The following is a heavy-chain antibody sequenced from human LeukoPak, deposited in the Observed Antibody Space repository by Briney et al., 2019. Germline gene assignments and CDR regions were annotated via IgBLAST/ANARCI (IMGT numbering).Heavy chain of an antibody. CDR1: GFTFSSYE. J-gene: IGHJ4*02. CDR2: IRSSGSTI. Sequence: GGSLRLSCAASGFTFSSYEMNWVRQAPGKGLEWVSYIRSSGSTIYYADSVKGRFTISRDNAKNSLYLQMNSLRAEDTAVYYCARDFGIAVADDYFDYWGQGTLVTVSS. CDR3: ARDFGIAVADDYFDY. V-gene: IGHV3-48*03. D-gene: IGHD6-19*01.